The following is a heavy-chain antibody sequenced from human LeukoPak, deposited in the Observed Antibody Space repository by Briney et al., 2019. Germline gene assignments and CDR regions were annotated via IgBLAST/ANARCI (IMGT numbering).Heavy chain of an antibody. Sequence: SETLSLTCTVSGGSISSYYWSWIRQPPGKGLGWIGYIYYSGSTNYNPSLKSRVTISVDTSKNQFSLKLSSVTAADTAVYYCARETTVTTSAFDIWGQGTMVTVSS. J-gene: IGHJ3*02. D-gene: IGHD4-17*01. CDR2: IYYSGST. CDR3: ARETTVTTSAFDI. CDR1: GGSISSYY. V-gene: IGHV4-59*01.